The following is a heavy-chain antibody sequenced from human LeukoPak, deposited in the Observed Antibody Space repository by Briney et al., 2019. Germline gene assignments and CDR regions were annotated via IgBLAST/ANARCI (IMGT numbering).Heavy chain of an antibody. CDR3: ARVEGYYYDSSGKIDY. CDR1: GYTFTGYY. V-gene: IGHV1-2*06. D-gene: IGHD3-22*01. J-gene: IGHJ4*02. Sequence: GASVKVSCKASGYTFTGYYMHWVRQAPGRGLEWMGRINPNSGGTNYAQKFQGRVTMTRDTSISTAYMELSRLRSDDTAVYYCARVEGYYYDSSGKIDYWGQGTLVTVSS. CDR2: INPNSGGT.